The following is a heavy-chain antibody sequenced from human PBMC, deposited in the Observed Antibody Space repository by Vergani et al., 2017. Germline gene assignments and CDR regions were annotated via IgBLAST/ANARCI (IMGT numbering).Heavy chain of an antibody. V-gene: IGHV4-61*02. CDR2: IYTSGST. CDR1: GGSINSHNYY. Sequence: QVQLQESGPGLVKPSQTLSLTCTVSGGSINSHNYYWSWIRQPAGKGLEWIGRIYTSGSTNYNPSLKGRVTMSEDTSKNQFALNLTSVTAAVTAVYFCARGSCLGGSCYKPLFDYWGQGILVTVSS. CDR3: ARGSCLGGSCYKPLFDY. D-gene: IGHD2-15*01. J-gene: IGHJ4*02.